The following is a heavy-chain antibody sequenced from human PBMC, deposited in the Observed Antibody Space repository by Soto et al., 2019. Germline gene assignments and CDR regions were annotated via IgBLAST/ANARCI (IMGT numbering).Heavy chain of an antibody. V-gene: IGHV5-51*01. CDR2: IYPGDSDT. CDR3: AASIVYYGIDV. J-gene: IGHJ6*02. CDR1: GYTFTNYW. Sequence: GESLKISCKGSGYTFTNYWIGWVRQMPGKGPEWMGIIYPGDSDTKYNPSFQGQVTISADKAITTTYLQGSSLKASDTAIYYCAASIVYYGIDVWGQGTTVTVSS. D-gene: IGHD3-16*02.